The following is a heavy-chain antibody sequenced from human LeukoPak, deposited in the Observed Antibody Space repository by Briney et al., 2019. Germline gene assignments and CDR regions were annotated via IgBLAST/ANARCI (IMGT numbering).Heavy chain of an antibody. CDR1: GGSFSGYY. V-gene: IGHV4-34*01. J-gene: IGHJ4*02. CDR3: AKGDYYDFDY. Sequence: SETLSLTCAVYGGSFSGYYWSWIRQPPGKGLEWIGEINHSGSANYNPSLKSRVSISVDSSKNQFSLKVSSVTAADTAVYYCAKGDYYDFDYWGQGTLVTVSS. CDR2: INHSGSA. D-gene: IGHD3-10*01.